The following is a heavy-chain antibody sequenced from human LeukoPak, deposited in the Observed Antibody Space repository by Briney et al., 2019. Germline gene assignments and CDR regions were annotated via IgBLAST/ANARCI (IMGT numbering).Heavy chain of an antibody. D-gene: IGHD5-18*01. CDR3: AKGHVDTAFGFFDY. CDR2: ISSGGTII. Sequence: GGSLRLSCATSGFSFSDYYMRWIRQAPGKGLEWVSYISSGGTIIYQADSVKGRFTISRDNAKNTLYLQMNSLRAEDMALYYCAKGHVDTAFGFFDYWGQGTLVTVSS. CDR1: GFSFSDYY. J-gene: IGHJ4*02. V-gene: IGHV3-11*01.